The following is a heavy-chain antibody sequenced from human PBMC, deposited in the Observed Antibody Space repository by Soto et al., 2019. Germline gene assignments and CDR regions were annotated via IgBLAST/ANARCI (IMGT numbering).Heavy chain of an antibody. J-gene: IGHJ4*02. CDR3: ARKYGRGPLDY. Sequence: PSETLSLTCTVSGGSISSGGYYWSWIRQHPGKGLEWIGYIYYSGSTYYNPSLKSRVTMSVDTSKNQFSLKLSSVTAADTAVYYCARKYGRGPLDYWGQGTLVTVSS. D-gene: IGHD1-26*01. CDR2: IYYSGST. V-gene: IGHV4-31*03. CDR1: GGSISSGGYY.